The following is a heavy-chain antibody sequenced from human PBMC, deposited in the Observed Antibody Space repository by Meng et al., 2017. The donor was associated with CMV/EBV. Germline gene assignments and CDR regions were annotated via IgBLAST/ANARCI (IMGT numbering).Heavy chain of an antibody. Sequence: GGSLRLSCAASGFTFSIYWMTWVRQAPGKGLEWVANIKVDGSDKYYVDSVKGRFTISRDNAKNSVYLQMNSLRSEDTAVYYCASAGCSSTSCHKGDAFDIWGQGTMVTVSS. D-gene: IGHD2-2*01. CDR3: ASAGCSSTSCHKGDAFDI. J-gene: IGHJ3*02. CDR2: IKVDGSDK. V-gene: IGHV3-7*03. CDR1: GFTFSIYW.